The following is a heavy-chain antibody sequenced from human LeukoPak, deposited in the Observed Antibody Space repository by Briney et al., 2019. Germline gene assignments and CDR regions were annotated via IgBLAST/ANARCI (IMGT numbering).Heavy chain of an antibody. J-gene: IGHJ3*02. CDR1: GFTVSSNY. D-gene: IGHD3-10*01. CDR3: ARSKSYYYGSGSPDAFDI. CDR2: IYSGGST. Sequence: PGGSLRLSCAASGFTVSSNYMSWVRQAPGKGLEWVSVIYSGGSTYYADSVKGRFTISRDNSKNTLCLQMNSLRAEDTAVYYCARSKSYYYGSGSPDAFDIWGQGTMVTVSS. V-gene: IGHV3-53*01.